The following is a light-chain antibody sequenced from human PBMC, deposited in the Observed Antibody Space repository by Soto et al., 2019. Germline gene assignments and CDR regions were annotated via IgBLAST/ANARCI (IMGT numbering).Light chain of an antibody. J-gene: IGLJ1*01. CDR1: SSDVGGYNY. CDR2: DVS. V-gene: IGLV2-11*01. CDR3: CSYAVTYYV. Sequence: SVLTQPRSVSGSPGQSVTISCTGTSSDVGGYNYVSWYQQHPGKAPKLMIYDVSKRPSGVPDRFSGSKSGNTASLTISGLQAEDEADYYCCSYAVTYYVFGTGTKLTVL.